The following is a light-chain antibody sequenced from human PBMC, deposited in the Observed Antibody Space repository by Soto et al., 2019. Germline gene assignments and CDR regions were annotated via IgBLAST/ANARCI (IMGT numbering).Light chain of an antibody. V-gene: IGKV3-15*01. CDR1: QSVSSN. Sequence: EIVVTQSPATLSVSPGERAPLSCRASQSVSSNLAWYQQKPGQAPSLLIYGASTRATGIPARFSGSGSGTDFPLTISSLQSEDSAVYYCQQYNNWWTFGQGTKVDI. J-gene: IGKJ1*01. CDR2: GAS. CDR3: QQYNNWWT.